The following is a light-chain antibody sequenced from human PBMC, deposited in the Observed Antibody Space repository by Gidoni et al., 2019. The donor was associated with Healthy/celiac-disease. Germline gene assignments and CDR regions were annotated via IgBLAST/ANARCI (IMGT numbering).Light chain of an antibody. CDR2: AAS. CDR3: QKYNSAPCT. Sequence: DLQMTQSPSSLAASVGDSVTITRRASQGISNYLAWYQQKPGKVPKRLIYAASTLHAGVPCRFSGSGSGTDFTLIMCSLQAEDVATYYCQKYNSAPCTFGPGTKVDIK. CDR1: QGISNY. J-gene: IGKJ3*01. V-gene: IGKV1-27*01.